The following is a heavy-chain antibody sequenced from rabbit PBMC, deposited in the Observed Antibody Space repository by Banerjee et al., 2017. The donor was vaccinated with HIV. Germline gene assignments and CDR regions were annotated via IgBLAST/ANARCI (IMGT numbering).Heavy chain of an antibody. CDR1: GFSFSSSYY. CDR2: IYTGGGYT. Sequence: QEQLEESGGDLVKSGASLTLTCTASGFSFSSSYYMCWVRQAPGKGLEWIGCIYTGGGYTYYASWAKGRFTISKASSTTVTLQMTSLTVADTATYFCARDTGTSFSSYGMDLWGQGTLVTVS. D-gene: IGHD7-1*01. J-gene: IGHJ6*01. CDR3: ARDTGTSFSSYGMDL. V-gene: IGHV1S45*01.